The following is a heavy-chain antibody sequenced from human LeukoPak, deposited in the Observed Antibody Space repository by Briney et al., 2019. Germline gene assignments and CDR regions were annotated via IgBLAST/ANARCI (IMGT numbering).Heavy chain of an antibody. CDR3: ARDLKGTYYDYVWGSYRRPYYYYGMDV. V-gene: IGHV3-48*03. CDR2: ISSSGSTI. J-gene: IGHJ6*02. D-gene: IGHD3-16*02. Sequence: GSLRLSCAASGFTFSSYEMNWVRQAPGKGLEWVSYISSSGSTIYYADSVKGRFTISRDNAKNSLYLQMNSLRAEDTAVYYCARDLKGTYYDYVWGSYRRPYYYYGMDVWGQGTTVTVSS. CDR1: GFTFSSYE.